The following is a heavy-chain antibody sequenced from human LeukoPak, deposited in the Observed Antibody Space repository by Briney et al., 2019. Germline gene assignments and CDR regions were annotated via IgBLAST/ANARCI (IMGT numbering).Heavy chain of an antibody. J-gene: IGHJ4*02. CDR3: ARMAGLRGVEEFDY. CDR1: GYTFTGYY. V-gene: IGHV1-2*02. D-gene: IGHD5-12*01. Sequence: ASVKVSCKASGYTFTGYYMHWVRQAPGQGLEWMGWINPNSGGTNYAQKFQGRVTMTRGTSISTAYMELSRLRSDDTAVYYCARMAGLRGVEEFDYWGQGTLVTVSS. CDR2: INPNSGGT.